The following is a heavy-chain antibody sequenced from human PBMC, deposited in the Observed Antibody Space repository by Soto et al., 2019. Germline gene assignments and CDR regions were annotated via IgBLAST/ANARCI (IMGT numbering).Heavy chain of an antibody. CDR3: ARGRRTTVTIDY. V-gene: IGHV4-34*01. CDR1: GGSFSGYY. Sequence: QVQLQQWGAGLLKPSETLSLTCAVSGGSFSGYYWSGIRQPPGKGLEWIGEINHSGSTNYNPSLKSRVTISVETSKNQCTLKLSSVTAADTAVYYCARGRRTTVTIDYWGQGTLVTVSS. CDR2: INHSGST. D-gene: IGHD4-17*01. J-gene: IGHJ4*02.